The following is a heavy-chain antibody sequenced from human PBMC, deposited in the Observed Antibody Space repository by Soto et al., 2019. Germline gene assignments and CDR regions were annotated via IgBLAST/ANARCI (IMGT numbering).Heavy chain of an antibody. CDR2: INACDGNT. Sequence: APVKGSRNGAGYTMTVYGIGLVRQAPGQGLEWMGLINACDGNTSYAQKFQGRVTMTRDTSTSTVYMELSSLRSEDTAVYYCARDLIAVADPFDYWGQGTLVTVSS. CDR3: ARDLIAVADPFDY. J-gene: IGHJ4*02. CDR1: GYTMTVYG. D-gene: IGHD6-19*01. V-gene: IGHV1-46*01.